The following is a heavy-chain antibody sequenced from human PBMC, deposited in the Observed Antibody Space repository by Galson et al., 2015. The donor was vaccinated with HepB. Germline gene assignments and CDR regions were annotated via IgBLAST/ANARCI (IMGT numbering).Heavy chain of an antibody. CDR2: ISYDGNNK. Sequence: SLRLSCAASGFTFSNYAMHWVRQAPGKGLEWVAVISYDGNNKYYADSVKGRFTISRDNSKNTLYLQMNSLRPEDTAVYFCARPSGTSCYSECGSRAFEIWGQGTMVTVSS. CDR3: ARPSGTSCYSECGSRAFEI. V-gene: IGHV3-30-3*01. D-gene: IGHD2-15*01. CDR1: GFTFSNYA. J-gene: IGHJ3*02.